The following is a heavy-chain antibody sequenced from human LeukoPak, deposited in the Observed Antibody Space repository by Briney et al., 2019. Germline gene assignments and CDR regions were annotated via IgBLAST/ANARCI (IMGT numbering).Heavy chain of an antibody. V-gene: IGHV3-64D*09. CDR2: ISGNGGST. CDR1: GFTFSRYP. CDR3: VKAQYDFWSGLDY. Sequence: GRSPRLSCSASGFTFSRYPMHWVRQAPGKGLEYVSAISGNGGSTYYADSAKGRFTISRDNSKNTLYLQMSSLRTEDTAIYYCVKAQYDFWSGLDYWGQGTLVTVSS. J-gene: IGHJ4*02. D-gene: IGHD3-3*01.